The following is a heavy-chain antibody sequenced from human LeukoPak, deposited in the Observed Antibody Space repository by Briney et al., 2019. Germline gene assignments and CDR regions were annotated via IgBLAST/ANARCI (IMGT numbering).Heavy chain of an antibody. Sequence: ASVKVSCKASGYTFTSYAVNWVRQAPGQGLEWMGWINTNTGNPTYAQGFTGRFVFSLDTSVSTAYLQISSLKAEDTAVYYCARDREMAPYYGMDVWGQGITVTVSS. J-gene: IGHJ6*02. V-gene: IGHV7-4-1*02. CDR3: ARDREMAPYYGMDV. CDR2: INTNTGNP. CDR1: GYTFTSYA. D-gene: IGHD5-24*01.